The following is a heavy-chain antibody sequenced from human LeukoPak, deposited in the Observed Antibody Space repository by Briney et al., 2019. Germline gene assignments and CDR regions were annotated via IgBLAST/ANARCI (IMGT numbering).Heavy chain of an antibody. D-gene: IGHD2-15*01. V-gene: IGHV3-21*01. CDR1: GFTFSSYS. J-gene: IGHJ4*02. Sequence: GGSLRLSCAASGFTFSSYSMNWVRQAPGKGLEWVSSISSSSSYIYYADSVKGRFTISRDNAKNSLYLQMNSLRAEDTAVYYCARDLLGQYCSGGICFQGSLGYWGQGTLVTVSS. CDR2: ISSSSSYI. CDR3: ARDLLGQYCSGGICFQGSLGY.